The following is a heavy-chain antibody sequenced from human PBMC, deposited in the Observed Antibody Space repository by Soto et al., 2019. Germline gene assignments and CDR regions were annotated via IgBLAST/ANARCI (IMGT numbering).Heavy chain of an antibody. J-gene: IGHJ6*02. CDR3: ARDFIAAAGGYYYYGMDV. CDR2: INHSGST. D-gene: IGHD6-13*01. CDR1: GGSFSGYY. Sequence: PSETLSLTCAVYGGSFSGYYWSWIRQPPGKGLEWIGEINHSGSTNYNPSPKSRVTISVNTSTNHYSLKLSSVTAADTAVYYCARDFIAAAGGYYYYGMDVWGQGTTVTVSS. V-gene: IGHV4-34*01.